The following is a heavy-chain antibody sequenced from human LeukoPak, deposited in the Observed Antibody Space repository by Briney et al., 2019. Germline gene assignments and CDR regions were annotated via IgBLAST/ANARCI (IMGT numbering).Heavy chain of an antibody. Sequence: PGGSLRLSCAASGFTFSSYAMSWVRQAPGKGLEWVSSISSSSSYIYYADSVKGRFTISRDNAKNSLYLQMNSLRAEDTAVYYCARDQSPYCSSTSCYPLFDYWGQGTLVTVSS. CDR1: GFTFSSYA. D-gene: IGHD2-2*01. J-gene: IGHJ4*02. V-gene: IGHV3-21*01. CDR2: ISSSSSYI. CDR3: ARDQSPYCSSTSCYPLFDY.